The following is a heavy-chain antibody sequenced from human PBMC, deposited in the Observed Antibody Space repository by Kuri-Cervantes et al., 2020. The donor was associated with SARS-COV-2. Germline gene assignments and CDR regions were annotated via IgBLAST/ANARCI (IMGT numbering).Heavy chain of an antibody. J-gene: IGHJ5*02. CDR2: ISYDGSNK. Sequence: GESLKISCAASGFTFSSYGMHWVRQAPGKGLEWVAVISYDGSNKYCADSVKGRFTISRDNSKNTLYLQMNSLRAEDTAVYYCARDLGANSSGWYLFAWFDPWGQGTLVTVSS. V-gene: IGHV3-30*03. D-gene: IGHD6-19*01. CDR1: GFTFSSYG. CDR3: ARDLGANSSGWYLFAWFDP.